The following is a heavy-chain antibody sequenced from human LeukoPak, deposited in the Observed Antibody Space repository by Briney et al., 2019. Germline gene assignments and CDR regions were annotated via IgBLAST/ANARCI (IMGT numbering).Heavy chain of an antibody. Sequence: SETLSLTCTVSGCTISSYCWSWIRQPPGKGLEWIGYINYSGSTNYNPSLKSRVTISVDTSKNQFSLKLSSVTAADTAVYYCARLRSWLYYHGSGNLGYYGMDVWGQGTTVTVSS. J-gene: IGHJ6*02. D-gene: IGHD3-10*01. CDR2: INYSGST. CDR3: ARLRSWLYYHGSGNLGYYGMDV. V-gene: IGHV4-59*08. CDR1: GCTISSYC.